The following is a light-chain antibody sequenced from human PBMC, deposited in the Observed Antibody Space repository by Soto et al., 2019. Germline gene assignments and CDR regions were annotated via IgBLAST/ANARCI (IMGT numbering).Light chain of an antibody. V-gene: IGKV3-20*01. CDR3: QNFADSRGT. Sequence: EFVLTQSPGTLSLSPGERATLSCRASQGVSGSHLAWYQQKPGQAPRLLIYGATKRATGIPDRFSGSGSGTDFTLTISRLEPEDFAVYYCQNFADSRGTFGQGTKVDIK. CDR2: GAT. CDR1: QGVSGSH. J-gene: IGKJ1*01.